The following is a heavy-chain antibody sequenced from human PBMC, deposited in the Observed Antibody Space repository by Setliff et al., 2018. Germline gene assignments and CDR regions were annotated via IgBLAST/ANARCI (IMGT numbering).Heavy chain of an antibody. CDR2: IVVGSGNT. D-gene: IGHD3-22*01. CDR3: ARVNDHYYDSSGYFDY. Sequence: SVKVSCKASGFTFTSSAVQWVRQARGQRLEWIGWIVVGSGNTNYAQKFQERVTITRDMSTSTAYMELSSLRSEDTAVYYCARVNDHYYDSSGYFDYWGQGTLVTVSS. V-gene: IGHV1-58*01. J-gene: IGHJ4*02. CDR1: GFTFTSSA.